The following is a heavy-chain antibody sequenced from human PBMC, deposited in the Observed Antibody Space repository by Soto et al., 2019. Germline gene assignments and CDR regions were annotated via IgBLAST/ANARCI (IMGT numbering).Heavy chain of an antibody. D-gene: IGHD1-26*01. J-gene: IGHJ5*02. CDR3: ARDIRSSSGVGSYGWFDP. Sequence: EVQLLESGGDLVQPGGSLRLSCAASGFTFSSYAMGWVRQASGKGLEWVSSISNSGSYIYYPDSVRGRFTVSRDNSKSTLYLQMNSLRADDTALYYCARDIRSSSGVGSYGWFDPWGQGTLVTVSS. CDR1: GFTFSSYA. CDR2: ISNSGSYI. V-gene: IGHV3-23*01.